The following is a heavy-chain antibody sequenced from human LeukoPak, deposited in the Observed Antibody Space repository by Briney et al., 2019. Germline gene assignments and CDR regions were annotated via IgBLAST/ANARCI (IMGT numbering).Heavy chain of an antibody. Sequence: PSETLSLTCAVYGGSFSGYYWSWIRQPPGKGLEWIGEINHSGSTNYNPSLKSRVTISVDTSKNQFSLKLSSVTAADTAVYYCARGSIAAAGPWKHWGQGTLVTVSS. CDR1: GGSFSGYY. J-gene: IGHJ1*01. D-gene: IGHD6-13*01. V-gene: IGHV4-34*01. CDR3: ARGSIAAAGPWKH. CDR2: INHSGST.